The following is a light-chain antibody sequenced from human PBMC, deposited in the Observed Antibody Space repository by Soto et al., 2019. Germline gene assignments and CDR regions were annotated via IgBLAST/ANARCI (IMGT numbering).Light chain of an antibody. CDR2: EVN. J-gene: IGLJ1*01. CDR1: SNYVCGYNY. CDR3: SSYAGNNNYV. V-gene: IGLV2-8*01. Sequence: QSVLTQPPYASGTPGQSVAISCTRTSNYVCGYNYGSWYQLHPGKAPKLMIYEVNLRPSGVPDRFSGSKSGNTASLTVSGLQAEDEADYYCSSYAGNNNYVFGTGTKVTVL.